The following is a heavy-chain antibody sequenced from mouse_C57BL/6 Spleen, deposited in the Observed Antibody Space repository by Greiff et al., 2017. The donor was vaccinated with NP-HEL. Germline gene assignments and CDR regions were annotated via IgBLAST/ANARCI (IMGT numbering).Heavy chain of an antibody. D-gene: IGHD3-3*01. J-gene: IGHJ3*01. V-gene: IGHV1-54*01. CDR1: GYAFTNYL. CDR2: INPGSGGT. Sequence: VQLQQSGAELVRPGTSVKVSCKASGYAFTNYLIEWVKQRPGQGLEWIGVINPGSGGTNYNEKFKGKATLTADKSSSTAYMQLSSLTSEDSAVYFCARKGLEAWFAYWGQGTLVTVSA. CDR3: ARKGLEAWFAY.